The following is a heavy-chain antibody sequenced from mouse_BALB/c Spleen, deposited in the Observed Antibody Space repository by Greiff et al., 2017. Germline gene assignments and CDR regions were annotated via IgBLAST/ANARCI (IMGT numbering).Heavy chain of an antibody. D-gene: IGHD1-1*01. CDR2: ISSGGSYT. CDR1: GFTFSSYT. V-gene: IGHV5-6-4*01. J-gene: IGHJ2*01. CDR3: TREGTVEGY. Sequence: EVMLVESGGGLVKPGGSLKLSCAASGFTFSSYTMSWVRQTPEKRLEWVATISSGGSYTYYPDSVKGRFTISRDNAKNTLYLQMSSLKSEDTAMYYCTREGTVEGYWGQGTTLTVSS.